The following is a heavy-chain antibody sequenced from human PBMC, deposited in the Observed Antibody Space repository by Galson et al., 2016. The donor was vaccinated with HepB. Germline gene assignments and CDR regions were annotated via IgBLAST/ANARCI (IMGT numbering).Heavy chain of an antibody. D-gene: IGHD4-17*01. CDR1: GFTVSSDY. J-gene: IGHJ6*04. Sequence: SLRLSCAVSGFTVSSDYMSWVRQAPGKELEWVSVIYSGGDTYYADSVKGRFTISRDNSKNTLYFQMSSLRTEDTAVYFCARDPGLRNGMGGWGKGTPVTVSS. CDR2: IYSGGDT. V-gene: IGHV3-66*02. CDR3: ARDPGLRNGMGG.